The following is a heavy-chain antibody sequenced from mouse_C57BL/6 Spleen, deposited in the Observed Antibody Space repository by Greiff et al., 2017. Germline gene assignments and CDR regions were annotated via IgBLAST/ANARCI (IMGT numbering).Heavy chain of an antibody. D-gene: IGHD1-1*01. CDR3: ALHYYGSSDWYFDF. CDR1: GFNIKDYY. Sequence: EVQLQQSGAELVKPGASVKLSCTASGFNIKDYYMHWVQQRTEQGLEWIGRIDPEGGETKYAPTFQGKATIAADTSSNTAYLQLSSLTSEDPAVYDCALHYYGSSDWYFDFWGTGTTVTVSS. CDR2: IDPEGGET. V-gene: IGHV14-2*01. J-gene: IGHJ1*03.